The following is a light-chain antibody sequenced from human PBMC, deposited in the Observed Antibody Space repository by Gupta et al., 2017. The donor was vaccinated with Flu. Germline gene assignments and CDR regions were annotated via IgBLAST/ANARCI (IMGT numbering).Light chain of an antibody. J-gene: IGLJ1*01. CDR3: TTWDDSLNGYV. CDR1: SSNIGSHT. Sequence: QSVLTQPPSASGTPGQRVTLSCSGSSSNIGSHTVNWYQHLPGTAPKLLMYSNVQRPSGVPERVSGSKSGTSAALAISGLQSEEEADYYCTTWDDSLNGYVFGIGTKVTVL. CDR2: SNV. V-gene: IGLV1-44*01.